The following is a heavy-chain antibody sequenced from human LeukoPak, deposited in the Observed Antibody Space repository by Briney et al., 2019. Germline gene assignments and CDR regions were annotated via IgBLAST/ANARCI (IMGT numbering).Heavy chain of an antibody. CDR1: GLTVSSNH. D-gene: IGHD6-13*01. J-gene: IGHJ4*02. CDR2: IYSGGNT. Sequence: GGSLRLSCAASGLTVSSNHMSWVRQAPGKGLEWVSVIYSGGNTYYADSVKGRFTISRDNSKNTLYLQMNSLRAEDTAVYYCSRDSPERQHSSSWNSVWGQGTLVTVSS. V-gene: IGHV3-53*01. CDR3: SRDSPERQHSSSWNSV.